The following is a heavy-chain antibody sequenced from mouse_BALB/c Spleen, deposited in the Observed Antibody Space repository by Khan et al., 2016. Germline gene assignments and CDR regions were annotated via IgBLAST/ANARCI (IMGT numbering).Heavy chain of an antibody. CDR3: ARSVIYGGYYGYAMDY. J-gene: IGHJ4*01. V-gene: IGHV3-2*02. CDR1: GYSITSDYA. CDR2: ISYSGST. Sequence: LQESGPGLVKPSQSLSLTCTVIGYSITSDYAWNWIRQFPGNKLEWMGYISYSGSTSYNPSLKSRISITRDTSKNQFFLQLNSVTTEDTATYYCARSVIYGGYYGYAMDYWGQGTSVTVSS. D-gene: IGHD2-3*01.